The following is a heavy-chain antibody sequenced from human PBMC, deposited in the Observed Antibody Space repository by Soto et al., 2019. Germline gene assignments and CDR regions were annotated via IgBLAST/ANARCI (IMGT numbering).Heavy chain of an antibody. V-gene: IGHV4-30-4*01. D-gene: IGHD3-16*01. J-gene: IGHJ4*02. CDR1: HGSISSGHYY. CDR2: IYYSGST. CDR3: VCDYSYSYDVYFFDY. Sequence: PSETLYLTCTVSHGSISSGHYYWSWIRQPPGKGLEWIGYIYYSGSTYYNPSLKSRVTISVDTSKNQFSLKLSSVTAADTAVYYCVCDYSYSYDVYFFDYWGQGSPVIVSS.